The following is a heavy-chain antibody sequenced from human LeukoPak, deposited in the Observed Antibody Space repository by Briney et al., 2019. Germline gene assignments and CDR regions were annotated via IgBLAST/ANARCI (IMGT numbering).Heavy chain of an antibody. CDR3: ARTPLREYSSSSSYYYYYMDV. CDR1: GFSLSTSGLC. CDR2: IDWDDDK. Sequence: SGPTLVNPTQTLTLTCTFSGFSLSTSGLCVSWIRQPPGKALEWLARIDWDDDKYYSTSLKTRLTISKDTSKNQVVLTMTNMDPVDTATYYCARTPLREYSSSSSYYYYYMDVWGKGTTVTVSS. J-gene: IGHJ6*03. V-gene: IGHV2-70*11. D-gene: IGHD6-6*01.